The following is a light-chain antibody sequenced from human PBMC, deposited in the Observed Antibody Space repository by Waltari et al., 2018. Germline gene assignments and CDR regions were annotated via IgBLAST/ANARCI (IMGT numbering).Light chain of an antibody. Sequence: QTVVTQEPSLSVSPGGTVTLTCALSSGSVSTTSYATWYRQTPGQAPRTLLYKANTLSSGVPDRFSVSILGNKVALTITGAQAEDESDYYCSLYMGSGVWVFGGGTKLTVL. CDR2: KAN. V-gene: IGLV8-61*01. CDR1: SGSVSTTSY. CDR3: SLYMGSGVWV. J-gene: IGLJ3*02.